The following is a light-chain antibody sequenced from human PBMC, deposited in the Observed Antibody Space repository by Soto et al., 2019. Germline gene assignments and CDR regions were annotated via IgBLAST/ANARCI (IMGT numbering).Light chain of an antibody. CDR1: ESVSRY. V-gene: IGKV3-11*01. J-gene: IGKJ4*01. CDR2: DAS. CDR3: QQRSDWPST. Sequence: EIVLTQSPATRSLSPGNRATLSCRASESVSRYLAWYQQKPGQAPRLLIYDASSRAAGIPARFSGSGSGTDFTLTITSLEPEDFAVYYCQQRSDWPSTFGGGTKVEIK.